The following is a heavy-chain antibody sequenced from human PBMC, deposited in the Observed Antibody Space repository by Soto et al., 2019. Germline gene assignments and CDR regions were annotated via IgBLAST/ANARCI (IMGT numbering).Heavy chain of an antibody. Sequence: HPGGSLRLSCAASGFTFSSYGMHWVRQAPGKGLEWVAVISYDGSNKYYADSVKGRFTISRDNSKNTLYLQMNSLRAEDTAVYYCAKDLLGDFRVFDYWGQGTLVTVSS. CDR2: ISYDGSNK. V-gene: IGHV3-30*18. J-gene: IGHJ4*02. CDR1: GFTFSSYG. CDR3: AKDLLGDFRVFDY. D-gene: IGHD3-16*01.